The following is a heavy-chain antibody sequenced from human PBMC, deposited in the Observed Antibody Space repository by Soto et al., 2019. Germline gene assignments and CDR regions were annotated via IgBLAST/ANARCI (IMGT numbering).Heavy chain of an antibody. V-gene: IGHV1-69*01. CDR1: GGTFSSYA. Sequence: VQLVQSGAEVKKPGSSVKVSCKASGGTFSSYAISWVRQAPGQGLEWMGGIIPIFGTANYAQKFQGRVTITADESTSTAYMELSSLRSEDTAVYYCASYSQLSTYYSYGMDVWGQGTTVTVSS. CDR3: ASYSQLSTYYSYGMDV. D-gene: IGHD6-13*01. J-gene: IGHJ6*02. CDR2: IIPIFGTA.